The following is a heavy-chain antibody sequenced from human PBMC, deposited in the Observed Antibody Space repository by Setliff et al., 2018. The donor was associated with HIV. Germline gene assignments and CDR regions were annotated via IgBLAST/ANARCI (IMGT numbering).Heavy chain of an antibody. D-gene: IGHD3-3*01. J-gene: IGHJ3*02. CDR3: ASSPIFGVAKGAFDI. Sequence: SETLSLTCTVSGGSISSHYWSWIRQPPGKGLEWIGYIYYSGSTNYNPSLKSRVTISVDTSKNQFSLRLSSVTAADTAVYYCASSPIFGVAKGAFDIWGQGTMVTVSS. CDR2: IYYSGST. CDR1: GGSISSHY. V-gene: IGHV4-59*11.